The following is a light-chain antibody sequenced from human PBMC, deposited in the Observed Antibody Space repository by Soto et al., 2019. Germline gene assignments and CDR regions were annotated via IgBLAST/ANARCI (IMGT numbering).Light chain of an antibody. Sequence: QSMLTQPASVSGSPGQSITISCTATSSDIAYYNYVSWYQHHPGRAPKLIIYEVYNRPSGVSNRFSGSKSGDTASLSISGLQAEDEADYYCISYSASSTPYVFGTGTKVTVL. CDR1: SSDIAYYNY. J-gene: IGLJ1*01. CDR2: EVY. CDR3: ISYSASSTPYV. V-gene: IGLV2-14*01.